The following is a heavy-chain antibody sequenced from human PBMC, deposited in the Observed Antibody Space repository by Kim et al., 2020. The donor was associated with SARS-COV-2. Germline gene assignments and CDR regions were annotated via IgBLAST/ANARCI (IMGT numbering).Heavy chain of an antibody. Sequence: SETLCLTCTVSGGSISSGGYYWSWIRQHPGKGLEWIGYIYYSGSTYYNPSLKSRVTISVDTSKNQFSLKLSSVTAADTAVYYCARVRVTMIVVVDAFDIWGQGTMVTVSS. J-gene: IGHJ3*02. CDR3: ARVRVTMIVVVDAFDI. CDR1: GGSISSGGYY. CDR2: IYYSGST. D-gene: IGHD3-22*01. V-gene: IGHV4-31*03.